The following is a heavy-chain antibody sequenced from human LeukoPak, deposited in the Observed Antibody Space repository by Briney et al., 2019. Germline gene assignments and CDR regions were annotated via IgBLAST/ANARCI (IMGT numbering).Heavy chain of an antibody. CDR2: ISGSGGST. Sequence: PGGSLRLSCAASGFTFSSYAMSWVRQAPGKGLEWVSAISGSGGSTYYADSVKGRFTIPRDNSKNTLYLQMNSLRAEDTAVYYCAKESREGSSWAHDYYYYGMDVWGQGTTVTVSS. CDR3: AKESREGSSWAHDYYYYGMDV. D-gene: IGHD6-13*01. V-gene: IGHV3-23*01. J-gene: IGHJ6*02. CDR1: GFTFSSYA.